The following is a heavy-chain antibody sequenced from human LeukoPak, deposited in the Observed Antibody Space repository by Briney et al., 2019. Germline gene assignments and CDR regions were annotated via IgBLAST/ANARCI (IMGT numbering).Heavy chain of an antibody. CDR3: ARDRRSYGSGWYYFDY. V-gene: IGHV3-48*01. Sequence: GGSLSLSCAASGLTLSSNSMNWVRQAPGKGLEWLSYISSSGNIYYADSVKGRFTISRDNAKNSLYLQMNSLRAEDTAVYYCARDRRSYGSGWYYFDYWGQGTLVTVSS. CDR2: ISSSGNI. J-gene: IGHJ4*02. CDR1: GLTLSSNS. D-gene: IGHD6-19*01.